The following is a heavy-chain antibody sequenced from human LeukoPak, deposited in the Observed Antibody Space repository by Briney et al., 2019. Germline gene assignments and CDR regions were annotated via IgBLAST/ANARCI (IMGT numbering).Heavy chain of an antibody. CDR3: ASEERYCSSTSCYSDAFDI. D-gene: IGHD2-2*01. J-gene: IGHJ3*02. CDR2: IYYSGST. Sequence: SEALSLTCTVSGGSISSGDYYWSWIRQPPGKGLEWIGYIYYSGSTYYNPSLKSRVTISVDTSKNQFSLKLSSVTAADTAVYYCASEERYCSSTSCYSDAFDIWGQGTMVTVSS. CDR1: GGSISSGDYY. V-gene: IGHV4-30-4*08.